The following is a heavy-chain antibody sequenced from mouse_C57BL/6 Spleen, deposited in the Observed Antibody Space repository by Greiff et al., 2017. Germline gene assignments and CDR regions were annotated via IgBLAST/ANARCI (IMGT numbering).Heavy chain of an antibody. V-gene: IGHV7-3*01. CDR3: ARLVTGTGFDD. J-gene: IGHJ2*01. Sequence: EVQRVESGGGLVQPGGSLSLSCAASGFTFTDYYMSWVRQPPGKALEWLGFIRNKANGYTTEYSASVKGRFTISRDNSQSILYLQMNALRAEDSATYYCARLVTGTGFDDWGKGTTLTVSS. CDR1: GFTFTDYY. CDR2: IRNKANGYTT. D-gene: IGHD4-1*01.